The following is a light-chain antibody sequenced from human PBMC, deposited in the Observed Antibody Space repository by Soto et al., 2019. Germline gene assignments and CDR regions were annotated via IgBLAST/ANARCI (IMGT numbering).Light chain of an antibody. V-gene: IGKV3-15*01. CDR2: GSS. CDR1: QSVRSN. J-gene: IGKJ3*01. CDR3: QQYNTWPLF. Sequence: EIVMTQSPATLSVSPGERATLTCRASQSVRSNLAWYQQKPCQAPRLLIYGSSTRATGIPARFSGSGSGTEFTLTISSLQSEDFAVYYCQQYNTWPLFFGPGTKVDIK.